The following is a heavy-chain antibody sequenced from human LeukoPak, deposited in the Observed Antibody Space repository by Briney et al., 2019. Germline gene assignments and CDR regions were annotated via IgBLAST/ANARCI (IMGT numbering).Heavy chain of an antibody. V-gene: IGHV3-21*01. J-gene: IGHJ4*02. D-gene: IGHD6-13*01. CDR3: ARDLSSYSSSWDFDY. CDR1: GFTFSSYS. CDR2: ISSSSSYI. Sequence: GGSLRLSCAASGFTFSSYSMNWVRQAPGKGLEWVSSISSSSSYIYYADSVKGRFTISRDNAKNSLYLQMNSLRAEDTAVYYCARDLSSYSSSWDFDYWGQGTLVTVSS.